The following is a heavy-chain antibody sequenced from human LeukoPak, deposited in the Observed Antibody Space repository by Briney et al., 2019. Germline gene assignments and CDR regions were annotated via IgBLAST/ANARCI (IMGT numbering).Heavy chain of an antibody. J-gene: IGHJ4*02. CDR1: GGSISSSSSY. D-gene: IGHD3-22*01. CDR3: ARRDDSSGYHKIFDY. Sequence: SETLSLTCSVSGGSISSSSSYWGWIRQPPGKGLQWIGSIYYSGSSFDNPALKSRVTISVDTSKNQFSLKLSSVTAADTAVYYCARRDDSSGYHKIFDYWGPGTLVTVSS. V-gene: IGHV4-39*01. CDR2: IYYSGSS.